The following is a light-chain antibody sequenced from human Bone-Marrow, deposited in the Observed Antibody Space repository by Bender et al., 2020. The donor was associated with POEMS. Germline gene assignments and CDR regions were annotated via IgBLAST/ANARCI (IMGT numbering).Light chain of an antibody. V-gene: IGLV2-23*01. CDR3: CSYAGISTFDVV. J-gene: IGLJ2*01. CDR2: EGS. CDR1: SSDVGNYHL. Sequence: QSALTQPASVSGSPGQSITVSCTGTSSDVGNYHLVSWYQQHPGRAPKLLIYEGSKRASGVSDRFSGSKSGNAASLTISGLQAEDEADYYCCSYAGISTFDVVFGGGTKVTVL.